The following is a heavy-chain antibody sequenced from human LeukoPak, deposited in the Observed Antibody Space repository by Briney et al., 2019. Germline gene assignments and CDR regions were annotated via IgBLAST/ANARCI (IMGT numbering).Heavy chain of an antibody. D-gene: IGHD4-11*01. CDR3: ARTLDYRRTQGYYYYMDV. CDR2: ISYDGSNK. J-gene: IGHJ6*03. V-gene: IGHV3-30*04. Sequence: GRSLRLSCAASGFTFSSYAMHWVRQAPGKGLEWVAVISYDGSNKYYADSVKGRFTISRDNSKNTLYLQMNSLRAEDTAVYYCARTLDYRRTQGYYYYMDVWGKGTTVTVSS. CDR1: GFTFSSYA.